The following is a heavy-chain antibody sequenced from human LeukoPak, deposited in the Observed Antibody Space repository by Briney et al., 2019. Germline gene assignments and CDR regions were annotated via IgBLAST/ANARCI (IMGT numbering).Heavy chain of an antibody. D-gene: IGHD5-12*01. Sequence: SETLSLTCTVSGGSISSYYWSWIRQPPGKGLDWIGYIYYSGSTNYNPSLKSRVTISVDTSKNQFSLKLSSVTAADTAVYYCARGGYSGYGNYWGQGTLVTVSS. V-gene: IGHV4-59*01. CDR2: IYYSGST. CDR3: ARGGYSGYGNY. CDR1: GGSISSYY. J-gene: IGHJ4*02.